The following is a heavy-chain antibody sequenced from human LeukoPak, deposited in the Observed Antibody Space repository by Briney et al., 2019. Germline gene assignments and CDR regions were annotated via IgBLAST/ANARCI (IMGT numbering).Heavy chain of an antibody. Sequence: ASVKVSCKASGGTFSSYAISWVRQAPGQGLEWMGWISAYNGNTNYAQKLQGRVTMTTDTSTSTAYMELRSLRSDDTAVYYCARGRDTMVRGVIITKYYYMDVWGKGTTVTVSS. CDR1: GGTFSSYA. D-gene: IGHD3-10*01. V-gene: IGHV1-18*01. CDR2: ISAYNGNT. CDR3: ARGRDTMVRGVIITKYYYMDV. J-gene: IGHJ6*03.